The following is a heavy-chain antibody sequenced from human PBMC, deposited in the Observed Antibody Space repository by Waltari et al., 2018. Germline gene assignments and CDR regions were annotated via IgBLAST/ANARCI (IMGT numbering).Heavy chain of an antibody. CDR3: AKEITAADAPYFFDY. Sequence: EVQLLESGGILVQPGGSLRLSCAASGFAFSNYAMTWVRRAPGKGEEVVSSISFVGGNTYYADSLKGRFTISRDNSKNTLYLQMNSLTVADTAVYYCAKEITAADAPYFFDYWGRGTLVTVSS. J-gene: IGHJ4*02. D-gene: IGHD6-13*01. CDR2: ISFVGGNT. CDR1: GFAFSNYA. V-gene: IGHV3-23*01.